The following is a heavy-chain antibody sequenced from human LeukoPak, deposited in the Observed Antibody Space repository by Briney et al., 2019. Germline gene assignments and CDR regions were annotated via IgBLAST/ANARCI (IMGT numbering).Heavy chain of an antibody. CDR2: IWYDGSNK. Sequence: GGSLRLSCAASGFTFSSYGMHWVRQAPGKGLEWVAVIWYDGSNKYYADSVKGRFTISRDNSKNTLYLQMNSLRAEDTAVYYCAKGARYCSGGSCYPRGYYFDYWGQGTLVTVSS. D-gene: IGHD2-15*01. V-gene: IGHV3-33*06. CDR1: GFTFSSYG. J-gene: IGHJ4*02. CDR3: AKGARYCSGGSCYPRGYYFDY.